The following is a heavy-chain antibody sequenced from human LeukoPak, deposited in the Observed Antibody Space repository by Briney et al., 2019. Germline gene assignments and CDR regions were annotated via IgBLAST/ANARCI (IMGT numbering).Heavy chain of an antibody. CDR3: AKDRGSYRVFDC. V-gene: IGHV3-23*01. Sequence: PGGSLRLSCAASGFTFSNYAMNWVRQAPGKGLEWVSAISGSGGSTYYADSVQGRFTISRDNSKNTLYLQMNSLRAEDTAVYYCAKDRGSYRVFDCWGRGTLVTVSS. D-gene: IGHD3-10*01. CDR1: GFTFSNYA. CDR2: ISGSGGST. J-gene: IGHJ4*02.